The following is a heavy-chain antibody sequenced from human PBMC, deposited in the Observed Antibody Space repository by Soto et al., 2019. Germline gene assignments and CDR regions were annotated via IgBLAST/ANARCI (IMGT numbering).Heavy chain of an antibody. J-gene: IGHJ6*02. CDR1: GGSVSRGVQS. V-gene: IGHV4-30-2*01. CDR2: IYYTGST. Sequence: SEPLALSCAVSGGSVSRGVQSWIWIRQPPGKGLDWLGFIYYTGSTYYNPSLKSRVTLSVARSKNQFSLNLPSVTAAATAMYFCARAPPGPSPRWDVWGQGTTVTVSS. CDR3: ARAPPGPSPRWDV.